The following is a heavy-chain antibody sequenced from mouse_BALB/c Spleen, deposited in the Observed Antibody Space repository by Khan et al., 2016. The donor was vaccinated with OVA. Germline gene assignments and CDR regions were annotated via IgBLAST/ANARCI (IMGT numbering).Heavy chain of an antibody. D-gene: IGHD3-3*01. CDR3: ARAGRWFDY. CDR1: GYSITSAYY. Sequence: EVQLQESGPGLVKPSQSLSLTCSVTGYSITSAYYWNWIRQFPGNELEWIGYITSGDTFNYNPSLRNRISITRDTSRNKFFLKLNSVTPEETATYYCARAGRWFDYWGQGTLVTVSA. V-gene: IGHV3-6*02. J-gene: IGHJ3*01. CDR2: ITSGDTF.